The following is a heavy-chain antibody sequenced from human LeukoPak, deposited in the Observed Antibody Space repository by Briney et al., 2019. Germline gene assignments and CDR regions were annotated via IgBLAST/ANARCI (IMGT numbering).Heavy chain of an antibody. CDR3: ARAYSGSYLNYYYYYVDV. D-gene: IGHD1-26*01. Sequence: SETLSLTCAVYGGSFSGYYWSWIRQPPGKGLEWIGEINHSGSTNYNPSLKSRVTISVDTSKNQFSLKLSSVTAADTAVYYCARAYSGSYLNYYYYYVDVWGKGTTVTVS. J-gene: IGHJ6*03. V-gene: IGHV4-34*01. CDR1: GGSFSGYY. CDR2: INHSGST.